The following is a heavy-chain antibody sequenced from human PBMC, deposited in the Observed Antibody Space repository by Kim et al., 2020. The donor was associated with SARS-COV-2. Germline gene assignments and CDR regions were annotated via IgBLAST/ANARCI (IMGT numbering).Heavy chain of an antibody. Sequence: GGSLRLSCAASGFTFSSYAMHWVRQAPGKGLEWVAVISYDGSNKYYADSVKGRFTISRDNSKNTLYLQMNSLRAEDTAVYYCARDEAPYGSGSEFEYWG. D-gene: IGHD3-10*01. CDR2: ISYDGSNK. V-gene: IGHV3-30*04. CDR3: ARDEAPYGSGSEFEY. J-gene: IGHJ4*01. CDR1: GFTFSSYA.